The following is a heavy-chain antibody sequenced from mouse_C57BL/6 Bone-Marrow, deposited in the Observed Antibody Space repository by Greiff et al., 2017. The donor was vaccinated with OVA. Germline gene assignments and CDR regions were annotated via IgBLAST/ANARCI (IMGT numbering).Heavy chain of an antibody. V-gene: IGHV1-15*01. CDR3: TRGGYYGTSFAY. CDR1: GYTFTDYE. J-gene: IGHJ3*01. CDR2: IDPETGGT. D-gene: IGHD1-1*01. Sequence: VKLQESGAELVRPGASVTLSCKASGYTFTDYEMHWVKQTPVHGLEWIGAIDPETGGTAYNQKFKGKAILTADKSSSTAYMELRSLTSEDSAVYYCTRGGYYGTSFAYWGQGTLVTVSA.